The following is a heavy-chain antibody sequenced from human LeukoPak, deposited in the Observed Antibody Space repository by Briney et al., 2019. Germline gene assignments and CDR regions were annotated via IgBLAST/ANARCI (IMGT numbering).Heavy chain of an antibody. D-gene: IGHD3-22*01. CDR1: GDSISSGDYY. Sequence: PSETLSLTCTVSGDSISSGDYYWSWIRQPAGKGLEWIGRISSSGNTNYNPSRKSRVTISVDTSKNQFSLKLSSVTAADTAEYFCARGPYSYDSSGAFDIWGQGTMVTVSS. CDR2: ISSSGNT. J-gene: IGHJ3*02. V-gene: IGHV4-61*02. CDR3: ARGPYSYDSSGAFDI.